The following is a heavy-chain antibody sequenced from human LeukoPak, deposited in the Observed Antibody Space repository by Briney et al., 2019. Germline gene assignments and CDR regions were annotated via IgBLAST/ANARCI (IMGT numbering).Heavy chain of an antibody. CDR1: GFTFSSYW. CDR3: ASMEWSGFFYY. Sequence: GGSLRLSCAASGFTFSSYWMSWVRQAPGKGLEWEANIKQDGSEKYYVDSVKGRFTISRDNAKNSLYLQMNSLRAEDTAVYYCASMEWSGFFYYWGQGTLVTVSS. D-gene: IGHD3-3*01. J-gene: IGHJ4*02. V-gene: IGHV3-7*01. CDR2: IKQDGSEK.